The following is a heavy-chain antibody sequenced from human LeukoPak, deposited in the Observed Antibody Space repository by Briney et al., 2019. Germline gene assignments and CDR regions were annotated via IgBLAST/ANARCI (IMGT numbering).Heavy chain of an antibody. CDR2: INSDGSST. D-gene: IGHD5-12*01. CDR3: ARALVGRGYSGYDGGDFDY. J-gene: IGHJ4*02. V-gene: IGHV3-74*01. CDR1: GFTFSSYW. Sequence: PGGSLRLSCAASGFTFSSYWMHWVRQAPGKGLVWVSRINSDGSSTSYADSVKGRFTISRDNAKNTLYLQMNSLRAEDTAVYYCARALVGRGYSGYDGGDFDYWGQGTLVTVSS.